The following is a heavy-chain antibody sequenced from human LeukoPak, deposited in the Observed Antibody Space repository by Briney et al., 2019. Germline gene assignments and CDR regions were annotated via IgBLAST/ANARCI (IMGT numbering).Heavy chain of an antibody. J-gene: IGHJ4*02. V-gene: IGHV1-2*02. D-gene: IGHD2-15*01. CDR2: INPNNGGT. CDR3: ARAYCSAGDCYEFDY. CDR1: GYTFTGYY. Sequence: ASVKVSCKTSGYTFTGYYIHWVRQAPGQGLEWMGWINPNNGGTNYAQKFHGRVTTTRDTSISTAYMELSRLTSDDTAMYYCARAYCSAGDCYEFDYWGQVTLVTVSS.